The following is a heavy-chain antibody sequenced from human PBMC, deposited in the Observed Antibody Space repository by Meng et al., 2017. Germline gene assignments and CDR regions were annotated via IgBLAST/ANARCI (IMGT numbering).Heavy chain of an antibody. V-gene: IGHV2-5*02. CDR3: AHRLGFTKPFVY. CDR2: IYWDDDK. Sequence: QITLKESGPTLVKPTPTLTLTCTFSGLSLSTSGVGVGWVRQPPGKALEWLALIYWDDDKRYSPSLESRLTITKDTSKNQVVLTMTNMDPVDTATYYCAHRLGFTKPFVYWGQGTLVTVSS. D-gene: IGHD2-8*01. CDR1: GLSLSTSGVG. J-gene: IGHJ4*02.